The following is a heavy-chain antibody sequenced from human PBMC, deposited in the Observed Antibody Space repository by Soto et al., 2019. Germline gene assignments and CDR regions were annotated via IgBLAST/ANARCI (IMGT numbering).Heavy chain of an antibody. CDR2: INAGNGNT. Sequence: QVQLVQSGAEVKKPGASVKVSCKASGYTFTSYAMHWVRQAPGQRLEWMGWINAGNGNTKYSQKLQGRVTITRDTTASTAYMELSSLRSEDTAVYYCARGSTRYSSSWTHFDYWGQGTLVTVSS. D-gene: IGHD6-13*01. V-gene: IGHV1-3*01. CDR3: ARGSTRYSSSWTHFDY. CDR1: GYTFTSYA. J-gene: IGHJ4*02.